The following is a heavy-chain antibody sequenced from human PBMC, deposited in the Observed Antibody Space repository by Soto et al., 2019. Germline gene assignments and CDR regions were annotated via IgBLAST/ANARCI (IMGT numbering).Heavy chain of an antibody. Sequence: ASVKVSCKASGGTFSSYAISWVRQAPGQGLEWMGGIIPIFGTANSAQKFQGRVTITADETTSTAYMEPSSLRSEDRAVYYCARDDYYYDSSGYYYAAYWGQGTLVTVSS. CDR1: GGTFSSYA. J-gene: IGHJ4*02. V-gene: IGHV1-69*13. D-gene: IGHD3-22*01. CDR3: ARDDYYYDSSGYYYAAY. CDR2: IIPIFGTA.